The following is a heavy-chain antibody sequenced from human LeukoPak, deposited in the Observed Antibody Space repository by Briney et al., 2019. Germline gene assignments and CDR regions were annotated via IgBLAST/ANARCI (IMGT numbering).Heavy chain of an antibody. CDR3: ARLWGSGYYFDS. CDR1: VYSISSGYY. Sequence: PSETLSLTCVVSVYSISSGYYWGWIRQPPGKGLEWIGSIWHSGTTYYNPSLKSRVTISVDTSNNQFSLKLSSVTAADTAVFYCARLWGSGYYFDSWGQGTLVTVSS. D-gene: IGHD7-27*01. V-gene: IGHV4-38-2*01. CDR2: IWHSGTT. J-gene: IGHJ4*02.